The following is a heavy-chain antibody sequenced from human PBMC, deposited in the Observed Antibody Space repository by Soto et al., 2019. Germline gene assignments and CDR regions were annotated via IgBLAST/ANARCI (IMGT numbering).Heavy chain of an antibody. Sequence: VQLVESGGGVVQPGRSLRLSCAASGFTFSDYAMHWVRQAPGKGLEWVAVVSYDGRNTHYADSVKGRFTISRDSSKNTVSLEMNSLRAEDTAVYYCAKGGRQWLVTSDFNYWGQGALVTVSS. CDR3: AKGGRQWLVTSDFNY. CDR2: VSYDGRNT. CDR1: GFTFSDYA. D-gene: IGHD6-19*01. V-gene: IGHV3-30*18. J-gene: IGHJ4*02.